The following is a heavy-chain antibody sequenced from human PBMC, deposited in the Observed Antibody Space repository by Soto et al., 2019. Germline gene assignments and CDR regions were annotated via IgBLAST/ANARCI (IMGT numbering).Heavy chain of an antibody. D-gene: IGHD4-17*01. V-gene: IGHV1-18*01. CDR1: GYTFTSYG. J-gene: IGHJ6*02. CDR2: ISAYNGNT. CDR3: ARDRPTVDPRVFYGMDV. Sequence: QVQLVQSGAEVKKPGASVKVSCKASGYTFTSYGISWVRQAPGHGLEWRGWISAYNGNTNYAQKLQGRVTMTTDTSTSTAYMELRSLRSDDTAVYYCARDRPTVDPRVFYGMDVWGQGTTVTVSS.